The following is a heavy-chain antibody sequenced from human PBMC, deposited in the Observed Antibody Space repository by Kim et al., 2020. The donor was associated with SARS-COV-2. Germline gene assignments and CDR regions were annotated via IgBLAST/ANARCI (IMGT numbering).Heavy chain of an antibody. D-gene: IGHD6-13*01. CDR3: AKDFKGSSWYLSN. Sequence: YADTVKGRFTISRDNAKNSLYLQMNSLRPEDTAFFYCAKDFKGSSWYLSNWGQGTLVTVSS. V-gene: IGHV3-9*01. J-gene: IGHJ4*02.